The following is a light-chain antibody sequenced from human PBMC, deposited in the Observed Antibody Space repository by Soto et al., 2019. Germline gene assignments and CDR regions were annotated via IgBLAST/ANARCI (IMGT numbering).Light chain of an antibody. V-gene: IGKV3-15*01. CDR3: HQYDNWPKT. Sequence: EIVMTQSPVTLSVSPGERATLSCRASQSVSSNLAWYQQKRGQAPRLLIYGASTRATGIPARFSGSGSGTEFTLTISSLQSEDFAVYYCHQYDNWPKTFGQGTRLEIK. CDR1: QSVSSN. CDR2: GAS. J-gene: IGKJ5*01.